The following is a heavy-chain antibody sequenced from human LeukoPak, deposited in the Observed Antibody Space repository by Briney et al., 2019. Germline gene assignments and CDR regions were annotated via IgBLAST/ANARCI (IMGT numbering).Heavy chain of an antibody. J-gene: IGHJ5*02. CDR3: ARDPYSNYWFDP. Sequence: SETLSLTCTVSGGYISSSGYYWGWIRQPPGKGLEWIGSIYYSGGTYYNPSLKSRVTISVDTSKNQFSLKLSSVTAADTAVYYCARDPYSNYWFDPWGQGTLVTVSS. V-gene: IGHV4-39*07. D-gene: IGHD4-11*01. CDR2: IYYSGGT. CDR1: GGYISSSGYY.